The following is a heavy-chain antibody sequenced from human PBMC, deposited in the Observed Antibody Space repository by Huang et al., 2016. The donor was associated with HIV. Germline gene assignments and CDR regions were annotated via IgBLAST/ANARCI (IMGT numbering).Heavy chain of an antibody. J-gene: IGHJ4*02. CDR2: ISINSNSK. CDR3: ARESCSGGTCYLFDF. Sequence: EVQLVESGGGLVQPGPSLSLSCAASGCTFGAFNMNWVRQARGKGLEGSYEISINSNSKLNADSVKVRFTISRDNARNSLYLQVKSLRGEDTAVYYCARESCSGGTCYLFDFWGQGVLVTVSS. D-gene: IGHD2-15*01. CDR1: GCTFGAFN. V-gene: IGHV3-48*04.